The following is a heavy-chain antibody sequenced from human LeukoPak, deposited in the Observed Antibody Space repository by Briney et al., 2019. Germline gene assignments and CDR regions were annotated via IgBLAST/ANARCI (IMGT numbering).Heavy chain of an antibody. D-gene: IGHD1-26*01. CDR1: GFTFSSYE. J-gene: IGHJ4*02. V-gene: IGHV3-48*03. CDR2: ISSGGSTI. Sequence: QPGGSLRLSCAASGFTFSSYEMNWVRQAPGKGLEWVSYISSGGSTIYYADSVKGRFTISRDNAKNSLYLQMNSLRDEDTALYYCARDFTSGRYYYVWGQGTLVTVSS. CDR3: ARDFTSGRYYYV.